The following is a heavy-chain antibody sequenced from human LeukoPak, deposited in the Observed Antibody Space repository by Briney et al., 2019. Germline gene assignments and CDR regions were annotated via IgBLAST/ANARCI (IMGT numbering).Heavy chain of an antibody. Sequence: SETLSLTCTVSGGSISSSSYYWGWIRQPPGKGLEWIGSIYYSGSTYYNPSLKSRVTISVDTSKNQFSLKLSSVTAADTAVYYCARPDASSGSLFDIWAKGQWSPSLQ. CDR1: GGSISSSSYY. V-gene: IGHV4-39*01. D-gene: IGHD6-19*01. CDR2: IYYSGST. CDR3: ARPDASSGSLFDI. J-gene: IGHJ3*02.